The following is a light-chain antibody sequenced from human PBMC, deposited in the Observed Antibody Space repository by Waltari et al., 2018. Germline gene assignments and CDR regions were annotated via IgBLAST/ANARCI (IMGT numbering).Light chain of an antibody. Sequence: EIVLTQSPSTLSLSPGARAILSCRASQTISNNLAWYQQRPGQPPRLLIYGASARAAAIPVRFSGSGSGTEFTLTISGLQSEDFAVYYCQHYHQWPPYTFGQGTKVE. CDR3: QHYHQWPPYT. CDR1: QTISNN. V-gene: IGKV3-15*01. CDR2: GAS. J-gene: IGKJ2*01.